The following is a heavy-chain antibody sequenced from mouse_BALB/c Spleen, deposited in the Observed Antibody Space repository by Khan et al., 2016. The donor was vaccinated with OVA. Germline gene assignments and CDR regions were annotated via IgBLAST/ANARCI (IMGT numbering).Heavy chain of an antibody. CDR1: GYIFTSYW. Sequence: QVQLQQSGAELVRPGASVKLSCKTSGYIFTSYWMHWVKQRSGQGLEWIARIYPGTDDTNYNEKLKDKATLTADTSSSTAYMQLSSLKSEDSAVYLCSREEALYYVDYWGQGTTLTVSS. V-gene: IGHV1S132*01. CDR2: IYPGTDDT. CDR3: SREEALYYVDY. J-gene: IGHJ2*01. D-gene: IGHD3-2*02.